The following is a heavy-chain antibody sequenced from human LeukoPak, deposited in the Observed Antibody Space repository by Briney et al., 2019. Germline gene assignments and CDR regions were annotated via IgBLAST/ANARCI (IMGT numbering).Heavy chain of an antibody. CDR2: INPNSGGT. V-gene: IGHV1-2*02. Sequence: GASVKVSCKASGYTFTCYYMHWVRQAPGQGLEWMGWINPNSGGTNYAQKFQGRVTMTRDTSISTAYMELSRLRSDDTAVYYCASPSIAASVYYYYYMDVWGKGTTVTVSS. J-gene: IGHJ6*03. CDR1: GYTFTCYY. CDR3: ASPSIAASVYYYYYMDV. D-gene: IGHD6-6*01.